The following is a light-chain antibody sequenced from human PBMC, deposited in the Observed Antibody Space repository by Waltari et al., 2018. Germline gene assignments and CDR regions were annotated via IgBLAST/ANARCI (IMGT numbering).Light chain of an antibody. CDR1: SSTIGSNY. V-gene: IGLV1-47*01. CDR2: RNE. Sequence: QSVLTQPPSASGTPGQRVTIYCSGSSSTIGSNYVYWYQHLPGTAPKLLIYRNEQRPSGVPDRFSGSKSGTSASLAISELRSEDEADYYCVAWDDSLSATVFGGGTKLTVL. CDR3: VAWDDSLSATV. J-gene: IGLJ3*02.